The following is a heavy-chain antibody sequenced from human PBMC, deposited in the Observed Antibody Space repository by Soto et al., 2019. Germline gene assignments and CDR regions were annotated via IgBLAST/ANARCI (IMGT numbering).Heavy chain of an antibody. J-gene: IGHJ4*02. CDR3: VRGANFDQ. V-gene: IGHV1-8*01. Sequence: QVQLVQSGAEVKKPGASVRVSCQGPGYVFTRYDVHWVRQATGQGLEWMGWMNPDRDKRGYAQKFQGRITMSVDTSTRTVYMELSSLGSEDTAIYYCVRGANFDQWGQGTLVTVSS. CDR1: GYVFTRYD. CDR2: MNPDRDKR.